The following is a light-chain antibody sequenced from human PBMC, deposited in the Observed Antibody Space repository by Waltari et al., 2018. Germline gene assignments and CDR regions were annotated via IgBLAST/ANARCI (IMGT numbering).Light chain of an antibody. J-gene: IGKJ1*01. Sequence: DIQMTPSPSSLSASVGDRVTITCRASQSISSYLNWYQQKPGKAPKLLIYAASSLQSRVPSRFSGSGSGTDFTLTISSLQPEDFATYYCQQSYSIPLTFGQGTKVEIK. CDR3: QQSYSIPLT. V-gene: IGKV1-39*01. CDR2: AAS. CDR1: QSISSY.